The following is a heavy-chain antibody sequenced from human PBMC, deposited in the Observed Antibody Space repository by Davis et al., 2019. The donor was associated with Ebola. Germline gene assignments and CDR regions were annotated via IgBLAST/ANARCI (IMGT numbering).Heavy chain of an antibody. D-gene: IGHD3-22*01. CDR3: AKVPYDSSGYYFYYFDY. CDR2: IWYDGSNK. Sequence: GESLKISCAASGFTFSSYGMHWVRQAPGKGLEWVAVIWYDGSNKYYADSVKGRFTISRDNSKNTLYLQMNSLRAEDTAVYYCAKVPYDSSGYYFYYFDYWGQGTLVTVSS. CDR1: GFTFSSYG. J-gene: IGHJ4*02. V-gene: IGHV3-33*06.